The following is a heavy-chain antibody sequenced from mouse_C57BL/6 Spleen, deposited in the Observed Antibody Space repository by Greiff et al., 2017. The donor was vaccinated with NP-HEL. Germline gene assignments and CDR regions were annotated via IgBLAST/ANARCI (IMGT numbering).Heavy chain of an antibody. CDR2: INPNNGGT. V-gene: IGHV1-26*01. CDR3: ARSIYDIPFAY. J-gene: IGHJ3*01. D-gene: IGHD2-3*01. CDR1: GYTFTDYY. Sequence: VQLQQSGPELVKPGASVKISCKASGYTFTDYYMNWVKQSHGKSLEWIGDINPNNGGTSYNQKFKGKATLTVDKSSSTAYMELRSLTSEDSAVYYCARSIYDIPFAYWGQGTLVTVSA.